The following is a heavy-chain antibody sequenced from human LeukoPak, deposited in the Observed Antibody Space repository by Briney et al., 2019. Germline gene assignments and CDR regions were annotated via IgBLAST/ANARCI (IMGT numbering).Heavy chain of an antibody. V-gene: IGHV3-21*01. CDR1: GFSVSSNY. CDR3: ARVRSVYCSSTSCTKGAFDI. D-gene: IGHD2-2*01. CDR2: ISSSSSYI. J-gene: IGHJ3*02. Sequence: PGGSLRLSCAASGFSVSSNYMSWVRQAPGKGLEWVSSISSSSSYIYYADSVKGRFTISRDNAKNSLYLQMNSLRAEDTAVYYCARVRSVYCSSTSCTKGAFDIWGQGTMVTVSS.